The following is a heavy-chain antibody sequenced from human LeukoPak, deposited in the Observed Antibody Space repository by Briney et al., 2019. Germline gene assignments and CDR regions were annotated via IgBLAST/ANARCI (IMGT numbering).Heavy chain of an antibody. Sequence: QAGGSLRLSCAASGFTFSSYAMSWVRQAPGKGLEWVSAISGSGGSTYYADSVKGRLTISRDNAKNSLYLQMNSLRAEDTAVYYCAREAHGFDYWGQGTLVTVSS. CDR3: AREAHGFDY. J-gene: IGHJ4*02. CDR2: ISGSGGST. V-gene: IGHV3-23*01. D-gene: IGHD6-6*01. CDR1: GFTFSSYA.